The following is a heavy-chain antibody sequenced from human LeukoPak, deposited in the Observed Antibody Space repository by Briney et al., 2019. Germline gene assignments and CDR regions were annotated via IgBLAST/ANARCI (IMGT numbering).Heavy chain of an antibody. Sequence: GGSLRLSCTASGFTFSTYSMNWVRQAPGKGLEWVSSISSSSNYIYYADSVKGRFTISRDNAKNSLYLQMNSLRAEDTAVYYCASALTGIAAAGTAYWGQGTLVTVSS. J-gene: IGHJ4*02. D-gene: IGHD6-13*01. CDR2: ISSSSNYI. CDR1: GFTFSTYS. CDR3: ASALTGIAAAGTAY. V-gene: IGHV3-21*01.